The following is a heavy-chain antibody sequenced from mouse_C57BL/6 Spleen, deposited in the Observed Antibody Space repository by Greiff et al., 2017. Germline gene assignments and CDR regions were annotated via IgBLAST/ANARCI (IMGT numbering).Heavy chain of an antibody. Sequence: EVMLVESGGGLVQPGGSLSLSCAASGFTFTDYYMSWVRQPPGKALEWLGFIRNKANGYTTEYSASVKGRFTISRDNSQSILYLQMNALRAEDSATYYCARSLYDSNYGGYFDVWGTGTTVTVSS. V-gene: IGHV7-3*01. CDR2: IRNKANGYTT. CDR1: GFTFTDYY. D-gene: IGHD2-5*01. CDR3: ARSLYDSNYGGYFDV. J-gene: IGHJ1*03.